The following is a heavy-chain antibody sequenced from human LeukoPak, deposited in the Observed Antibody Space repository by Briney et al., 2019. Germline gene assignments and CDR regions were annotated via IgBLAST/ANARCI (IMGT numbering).Heavy chain of an antibody. Sequence: ASVKVSCKASGYTFTGYYMHWVRQAPGQGLEWMGWINPNSGGTNYAQKFQGRATMTRDTSISTAYMELSRLRSDDTAVYYCARGIQLWPSPTDFDYWGQGTLVTVSS. CDR2: INPNSGGT. J-gene: IGHJ4*02. CDR3: ARGIQLWPSPTDFDY. D-gene: IGHD5-18*01. CDR1: GYTFTGYY. V-gene: IGHV1-2*02.